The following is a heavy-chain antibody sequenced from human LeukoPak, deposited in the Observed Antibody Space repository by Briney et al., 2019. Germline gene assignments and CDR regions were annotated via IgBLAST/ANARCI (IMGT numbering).Heavy chain of an antibody. CDR1: GFTVSSNY. V-gene: IGHV3-53*01. CDR3: ARDPYSGLYGNDYYYYMDV. CDR2: IYSGGST. D-gene: IGHD1-26*01. Sequence: PGGSLRLSCAASGFTVSSNYMSWVRQAPGKGLEWVSVIYSGGSTYYADSVKGRFTISRDNAKNSLYLQMDSLGPEDTAVYYCARDPYSGLYGNDYYYYMDVWGKGTTVTISS. J-gene: IGHJ6*03.